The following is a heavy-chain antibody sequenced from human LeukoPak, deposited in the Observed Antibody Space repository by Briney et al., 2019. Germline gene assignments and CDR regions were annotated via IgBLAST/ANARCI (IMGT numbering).Heavy chain of an antibody. V-gene: IGHV1-69*04. CDR1: GGTFSSYA. CDR3: ARDPNYYYYYYMDV. J-gene: IGHJ6*03. Sequence: GASVKVSCKASGGTFSSYAISWVRQAPGQGLEWVGRIIPILGIANYAQKFQGRVTITADKSTSTAYMELSSLRSEDTAVYYCARDPNYYYYYYMDVWGKGTTVTVSS. CDR2: IIPILGIA.